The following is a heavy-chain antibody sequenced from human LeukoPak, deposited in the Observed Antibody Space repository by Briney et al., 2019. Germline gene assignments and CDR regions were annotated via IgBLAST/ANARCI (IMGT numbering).Heavy chain of an antibody. CDR2: IYPGDSDT. D-gene: IGHD3-16*01. CDR3: ARIDINAYYFDY. Sequence: GESLKISCRGAGYSFTSYWIGWVRQMPGRGLEWMGIIYPGDSDTRYSPSFQGQVTISADKSTSTAYLQWSSLKASDTAMYYCARIDINAYYFDYWGQGTLVTVSS. CDR1: GYSFTSYW. J-gene: IGHJ4*02. V-gene: IGHV5-51*01.